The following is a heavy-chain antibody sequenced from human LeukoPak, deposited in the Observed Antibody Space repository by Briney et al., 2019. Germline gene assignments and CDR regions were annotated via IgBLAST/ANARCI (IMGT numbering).Heavy chain of an antibody. CDR2: IYYSGST. D-gene: IGHD3-22*01. Sequence: NASETLSLTCTVSGGSISSYYWSWIRQPPGKGLEWIGYIYYSGSTNYNPSLKSRVTISVDTSKNQFSLKLSSVTAADTAVYYCARAYYDSSGYFWFDPWGQGTLVTVSS. CDR3: ARAYYDSSGYFWFDP. CDR1: GGSISSYY. V-gene: IGHV4-59*12. J-gene: IGHJ5*02.